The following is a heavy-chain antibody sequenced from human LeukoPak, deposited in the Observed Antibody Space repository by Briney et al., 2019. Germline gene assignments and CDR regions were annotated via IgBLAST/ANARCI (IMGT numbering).Heavy chain of an antibody. CDR2: ISYDGSNK. CDR3: ANNPAGMDY. CDR1: GFTFSSYA. J-gene: IGHJ4*02. Sequence: GGSLRLSCAASGFTFSSYAMHWVRQAPGKGLEWVAVISYDGSNKYYADSVKGRFTISRDNSKNTLYLQMNSLRAEDTAVYYCANNPAGMDYWGQGTLVTVSS. V-gene: IGHV3-30*04.